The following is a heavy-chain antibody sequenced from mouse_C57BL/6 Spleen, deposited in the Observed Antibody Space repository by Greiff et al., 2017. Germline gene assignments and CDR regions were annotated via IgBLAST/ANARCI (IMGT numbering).Heavy chain of an antibody. V-gene: IGHV5-16*01. CDR1: GFTFSDYY. Sequence: EVKLMESEGGLVKPGSSMKLSCTASGFTFSDYYMAWVRQVPEKGLEWVANINYDGSSTYYLDSLKSRFIISRDNAKNILYLQMSSLKSEDTATYYCARSPYYFDYWGQGTTLTVSS. CDR3: ARSPYYFDY. CDR2: INYDGSST. J-gene: IGHJ2*01.